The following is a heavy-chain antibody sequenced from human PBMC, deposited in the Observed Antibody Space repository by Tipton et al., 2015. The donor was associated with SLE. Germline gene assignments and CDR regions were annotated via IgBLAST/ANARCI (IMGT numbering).Heavy chain of an antibody. D-gene: IGHD1-26*01. CDR1: GYSISSGYY. CDR3: ARDRSGSYWYFDL. CDR2: IYHSGST. V-gene: IGHV4-38-2*02. Sequence: TLSLTCTVSGYSISSGYYWGWIRQPPGKGLEWIGSIYHSGSTYYNPSLKSRVTISADTSKNQFSLKLSSVTAADTAVYYCARDRSGSYWYFDLWGRGTLVTVSS. J-gene: IGHJ2*01.